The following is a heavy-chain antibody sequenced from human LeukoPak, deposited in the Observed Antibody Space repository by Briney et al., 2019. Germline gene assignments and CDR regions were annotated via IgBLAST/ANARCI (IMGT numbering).Heavy chain of an antibody. V-gene: IGHV3-48*02. CDR1: GFPFGSYV. CDR3: ARDHDWAFDL. Sequence: GGSLRLSCEASGFPFGSYVMSWVRQAPGEGLEWIAYINHNAEMIFYPDFVKGRFSISRDNAKNSLYLQMNALRYEDTAIYYCARDHDWAFDLWGQGTLVTVSS. CDR2: INHNAEMI. D-gene: IGHD3-9*01. J-gene: IGHJ4*02.